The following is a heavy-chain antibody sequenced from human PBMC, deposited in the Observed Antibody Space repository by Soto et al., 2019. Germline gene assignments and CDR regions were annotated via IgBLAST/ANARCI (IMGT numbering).Heavy chain of an antibody. J-gene: IGHJ5*02. D-gene: IGHD6-19*01. CDR2: IYSTGSA. CDR1: GDSVSSRLYY. CDR3: ARERVAVAGSRANWLDP. Sequence: SETLSLTCAVSGDSVSSRLYYWSWIRQHPGQGLESIGYIYSTGSANYNQSLKNQDTISLDTSRNQFSLKVKSVTAADTAIFYCARERVAVAGSRANWLDPWGQGIVVTVS. V-gene: IGHV4-31*11.